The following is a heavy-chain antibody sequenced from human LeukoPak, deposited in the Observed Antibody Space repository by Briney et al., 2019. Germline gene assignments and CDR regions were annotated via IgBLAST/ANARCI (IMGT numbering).Heavy chain of an antibody. CDR3: ATSPVYSYGHPYYFDY. J-gene: IGHJ4*02. Sequence: AGGSLRLSCAASGFTFSSYSLSWVRQAPGKGLEWVSGSNWNGDNTAYVDSVKGRFTISRDNAKNSLYLQMNSLRAEDTAVYYCATSPVYSYGHPYYFDYWGQGTLVTVSS. D-gene: IGHD5-18*01. CDR1: GFTFSSYS. CDR2: SNWNGDNT. V-gene: IGHV3-20*04.